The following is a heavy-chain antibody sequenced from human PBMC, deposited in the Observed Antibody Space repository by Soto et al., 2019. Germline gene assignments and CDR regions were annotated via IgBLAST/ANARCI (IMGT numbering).Heavy chain of an antibody. D-gene: IGHD1-26*01. V-gene: IGHV1-2*02. Sequence: ASVKVSCKVSGSTLTELSMHWVRQAPGKGLEWMGWINPKSGGTMYPQKFQGRVTMTWDTSISTAYMALTRLRSDDTAVYYCARDLAKGGGSAGFDYWGQGTLVTVSS. CDR3: ARDLAKGGGSAGFDY. CDR2: INPKSGGT. CDR1: GSTLTELS. J-gene: IGHJ4*02.